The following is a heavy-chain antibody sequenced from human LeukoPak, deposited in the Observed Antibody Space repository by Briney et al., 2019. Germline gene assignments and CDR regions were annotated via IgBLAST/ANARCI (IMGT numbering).Heavy chain of an antibody. D-gene: IGHD1-26*01. CDR2: ISFSGRST. CDR3: AKDREKAVGATIFDH. V-gene: IGHV3-23*01. J-gene: IGHJ4*02. CDR1: GFTFSDYA. Sequence: GGSLRLSCAVSGFTFSDYAMSWVRQAPGKGLEWVLGISFSGRSTNYADSVKGRFIISRDNSNNTLNLQMNSLRAEDTAVYYCAKDREKAVGATIFDHWGQGTLVTVSS.